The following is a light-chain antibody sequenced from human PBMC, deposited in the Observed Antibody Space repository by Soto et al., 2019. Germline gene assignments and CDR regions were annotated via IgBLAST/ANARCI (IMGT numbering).Light chain of an antibody. CDR3: QSYDMSLSGWV. CDR1: SSNIGSNT. J-gene: IGLJ3*02. Sequence: QAVLTQPPSVSGTPGQRVTISCSGSSSNIGSNTVNWYQQFPGTAPRLLIYSSYQRPSGVPDRFSGSQSGTSASLAISGLQSDDEADYYCQSYDMSLSGWVFGGGTKLTVL. CDR2: SSY. V-gene: IGLV1-44*01.